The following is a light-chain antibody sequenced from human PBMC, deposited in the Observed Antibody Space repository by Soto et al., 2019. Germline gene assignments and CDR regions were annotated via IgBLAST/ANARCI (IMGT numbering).Light chain of an antibody. CDR1: QSLRSY. Sequence: EVVLTQSPATLSLSPGERATLSCRASQSLRSYLAWYQQKPGQAPRLLMYDASNRATGIPARFSGSGSGTDFTLTISSLEPEDFAFYYCHYSAAFGQGTKVEIK. CDR2: DAS. CDR3: HYSAA. J-gene: IGKJ1*01. V-gene: IGKV3-11*01.